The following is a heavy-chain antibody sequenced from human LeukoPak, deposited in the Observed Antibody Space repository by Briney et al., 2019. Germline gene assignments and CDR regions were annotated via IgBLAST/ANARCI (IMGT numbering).Heavy chain of an antibody. Sequence: SETLSLTCTVSGGSISSYYWSWIRQPAGKGLEWIGRIYTSGSTNYNPSLKSRVTMSVDTSKNQFSLKLSSVTAADTAVYCCARDGLLWFGDDDAFDIWGQGTMVTVSS. CDR3: ARDGLLWFGDDDAFDI. J-gene: IGHJ3*02. D-gene: IGHD3-10*01. V-gene: IGHV4-4*07. CDR1: GGSISSYY. CDR2: IYTSGST.